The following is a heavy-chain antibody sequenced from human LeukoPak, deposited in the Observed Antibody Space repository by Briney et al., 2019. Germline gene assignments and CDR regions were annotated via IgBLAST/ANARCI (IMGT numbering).Heavy chain of an antibody. CDR1: GGSISSYY. CDR3: GGGGYSYGYVDY. D-gene: IGHD5-18*01. Sequence: SETLSLTCTVSGGSISSYYWSWIRQPPGKGLEWIGYIYYSGSTNYNPSLKSRVTISVDTSKNQFSLKLSSVTAADTAGYYCGGGGYSYGYVDYWGQGTLVTVSS. V-gene: IGHV4-59*08. CDR2: IYYSGST. J-gene: IGHJ4*02.